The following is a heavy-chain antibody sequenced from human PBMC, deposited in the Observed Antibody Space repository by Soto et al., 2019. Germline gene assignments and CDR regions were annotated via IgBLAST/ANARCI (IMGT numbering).Heavy chain of an antibody. Sequence: PSETLSLTCTVSGGSISSYYWSWIRQPAGKGLEWIGRIYTSGSTNYNPSLKSRVTMSVDTSENHFSLKLRSATAADTAVYYCGRDRLSGIVPVGVDVWGQGTTVTVSS. CDR3: GRDRLSGIVPVGVDV. CDR2: IYTSGST. V-gene: IGHV4-4*07. CDR1: GGSISSYY. D-gene: IGHD1-20*01. J-gene: IGHJ6*02.